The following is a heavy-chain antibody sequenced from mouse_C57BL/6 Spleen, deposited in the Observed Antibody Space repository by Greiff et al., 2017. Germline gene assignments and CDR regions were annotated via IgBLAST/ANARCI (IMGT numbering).Heavy chain of an antibody. V-gene: IGHV5-16*01. CDR1: GSTFSDYY. CDR2: INYDGSST. CDR3: ARDETGDGNYCDY. D-gene: IGHD4-1*01. J-gene: IGHJ2*01. Sequence: EVKLVEPEGGLVQPGSSMKLSCTASGSTFSDYYMAWVRQVPEKGLEWVANINYDGSSTYYLDSLKSRFIFSRDNAKNILYLQMSSLKSEDTATYYCARDETGDGNYCDYWGQGTTLTVSS.